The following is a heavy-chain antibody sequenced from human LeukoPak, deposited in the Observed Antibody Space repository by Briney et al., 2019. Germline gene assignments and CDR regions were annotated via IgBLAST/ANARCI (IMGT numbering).Heavy chain of an antibody. CDR3: ASRTSSSWYTLGY. V-gene: IGHV5-51*01. Sequence: GESLKISCKDSGSNFVDYWIGWVRQVPGRGLEWMAVIFPGDSETIYSPSFQGQVTISADKSISTAYLQWSSLKASDTAIYYCASRTSSSWYTLGYWGQGTWVTVSS. CDR1: GSNFVDYW. J-gene: IGHJ4*02. CDR2: IFPGDSET. D-gene: IGHD6-13*01.